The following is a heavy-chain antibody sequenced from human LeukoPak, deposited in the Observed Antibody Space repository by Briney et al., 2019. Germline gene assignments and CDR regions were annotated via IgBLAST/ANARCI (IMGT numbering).Heavy chain of an antibody. CDR1: GFTFSSYA. J-gene: IGHJ4*02. V-gene: IGHV3-23*01. CDR2: ISGSGGST. Sequence: GGSLRLSCAASGFTFSSYAMSWVRQAPGKGLEWVSGISGSGGSTYDAHSVKGRFTISRDNSKNTLYLQLNSLRAEETAIYYCTKPQGSSWYEFDSWGQGTLVTVSS. D-gene: IGHD6-13*01. CDR3: TKPQGSSWYEFDS.